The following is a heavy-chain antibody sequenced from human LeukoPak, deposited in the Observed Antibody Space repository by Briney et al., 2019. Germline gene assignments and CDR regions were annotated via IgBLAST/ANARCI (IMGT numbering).Heavy chain of an antibody. CDR3: ARVVVQYSSSSSFDP. V-gene: IGHV1-24*01. Sequence: ASVTVSCKVSGYTLTELSMHWVRQAPGKGLEWMGGFDPEGGETIYAQKFQGRVTMTEDTSTDTAYMELSSLRSEDTAVYYCARVVVQYSSSSSFDPWGQGTLVTVSS. CDR1: GYTLTELS. D-gene: IGHD6-6*01. J-gene: IGHJ5*02. CDR2: FDPEGGET.